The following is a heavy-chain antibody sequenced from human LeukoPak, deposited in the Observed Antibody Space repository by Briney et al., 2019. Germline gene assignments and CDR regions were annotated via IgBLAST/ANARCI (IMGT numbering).Heavy chain of an antibody. CDR3: ARGYVEDGPYYFDY. CDR1: GGSISSGDYY. CDR2: IYYSGST. V-gene: IGHV4-30-4*01. J-gene: IGHJ4*02. D-gene: IGHD1-14*01. Sequence: SETLSPTCTVSGGSISSGDYYWSWIRQPPGKGLEWIGYIYYSGSTYYNPSLKSRVTISVDTSKNQFSLKLSSVTAADTAVYYCARGYVEDGPYYFDYWGQGTLVTVSS.